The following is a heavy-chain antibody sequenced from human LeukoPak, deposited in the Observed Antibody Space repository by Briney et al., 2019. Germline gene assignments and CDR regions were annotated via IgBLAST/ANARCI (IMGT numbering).Heavy chain of an antibody. V-gene: IGHV4-61*02. D-gene: IGHD2-8*01. CDR1: GGFINSGTYC. CDR3: ARVRCTKGICYAGYYYYMDV. J-gene: IGHJ6*03. Sequence: SETLSLTCTVPGGFINSGTYCWSWIRQPAGKGLEWIGRIYTTGSTKYNPSLKSRVTISVDTSKNQFSLKLSSVTAADTAVYYCARVRCTKGICYAGYYYYMDVWGKGTTVTVSS. CDR2: IYTTGST.